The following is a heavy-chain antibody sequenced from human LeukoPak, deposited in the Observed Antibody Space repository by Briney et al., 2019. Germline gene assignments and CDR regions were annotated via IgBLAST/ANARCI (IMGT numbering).Heavy chain of an antibody. J-gene: IGHJ4*02. Sequence: SETLSLTCTVSGGSISSYYWSWIRQPPGKGLEWIGYIYYSGSTNYNPSLKSRVTISVDTSKHQFSMKVSSVTAADTAVYYCARDSDRDFDYWGQGTLVTVSS. V-gene: IGHV4-59*01. CDR2: IYYSGST. CDR3: ARDSDRDFDY. CDR1: GGSISSYY. D-gene: IGHD1-26*01.